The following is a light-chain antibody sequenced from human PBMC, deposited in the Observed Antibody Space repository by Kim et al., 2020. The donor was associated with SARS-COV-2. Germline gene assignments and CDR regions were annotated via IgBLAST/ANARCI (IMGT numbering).Light chain of an antibody. V-gene: IGLV8-61*01. CDR2: STN. J-gene: IGLJ2*01. CDR3: VLYMTSGLV. Sequence: QTVVTQEPSFSVSPGGTVTLTCGLSSGSVSTSYYPSWYQQTPGQAPRTLIYSTNTRSSGVPDRFSGSILGNKAALTITGAQTNDESYYYCVLYMTSGLVFGGRTQLTVL. CDR1: SGSVSTSYY.